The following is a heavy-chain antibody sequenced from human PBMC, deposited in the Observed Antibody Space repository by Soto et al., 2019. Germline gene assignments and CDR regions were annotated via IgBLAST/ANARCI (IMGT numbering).Heavy chain of an antibody. D-gene: IGHD5-18*01. J-gene: IGHJ5*02. CDR3: ARDHVAAFTAMVSGWFDP. CDR1: GFTFSSYS. Sequence: GGSLRLSCAASGFTFSSYSMNWVRQAPGKGLEWVSSISSSSSYIYYADSVKGRFTISRDNAKNSLYLQMSSLRAEDTAVYYCARDHVAAFTAMVSGWFDPWGQGTLVTVSS. V-gene: IGHV3-21*01. CDR2: ISSSSSYI.